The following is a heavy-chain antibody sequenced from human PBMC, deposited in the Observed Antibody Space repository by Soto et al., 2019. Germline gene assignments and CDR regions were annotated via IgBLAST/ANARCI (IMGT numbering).Heavy chain of an antibody. CDR1: GFSLTTSGVG. CDR2: IYWDDDK. Sequence: QITLKESGPTLVKPTQPLTLTCTFSGFSLTTSGVGVGWMRQPPGEALEGLALIYWDDDKGYSPSLKTRLTITKDTSKNQVVLTMTNMAPVDTATYFCAQRSPVYCSLAYWGQGTLVTVSS. CDR3: AQRSPVYCSLAY. J-gene: IGHJ4*02. V-gene: IGHV2-5*02. D-gene: IGHD2-15*01.